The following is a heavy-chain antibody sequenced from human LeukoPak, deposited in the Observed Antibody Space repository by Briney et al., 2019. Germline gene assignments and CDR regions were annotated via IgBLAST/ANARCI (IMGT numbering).Heavy chain of an antibody. CDR2: MNPNSGNT. CDR1: GYTFTSYD. CDR3: ARAFRGSSGWTWFDP. Sequence: ASVKVSGKASGYTFTSYDINWVRQATGQGLEWMGWMNPNSGNTGYAQKFQGRVTITRNTSISTAYMELSSLRSEDTAVYYCARAFRGSSGWTWFDPWGQGTLVTVSS. V-gene: IGHV1-8*03. D-gene: IGHD6-19*01. J-gene: IGHJ5*02.